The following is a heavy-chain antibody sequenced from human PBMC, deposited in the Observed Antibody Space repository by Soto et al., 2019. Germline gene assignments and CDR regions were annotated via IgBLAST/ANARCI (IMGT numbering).Heavy chain of an antibody. V-gene: IGHV3-21*01. CDR2: ISRSSSHI. CDR3: ARGRGYFDSSDYYEDF. Sequence: GESLKISCAASGFSFGDYTMTWVRLSPVTGLEWVATISRSSSHIYYGDSLKGRFIISRDNAKNSLFLQMNSLRAEDTAVYYCARGRGYFDSSDYYEDFWGQGTKVTVSS. D-gene: IGHD3-22*01. J-gene: IGHJ4*02. CDR1: GFSFGDYT.